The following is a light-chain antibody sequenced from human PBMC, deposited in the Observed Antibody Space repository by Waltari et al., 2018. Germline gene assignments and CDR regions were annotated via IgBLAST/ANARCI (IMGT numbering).Light chain of an antibody. CDR1: QSVSSN. CDR3: QQYNNWPLT. Sequence: EIVMTQSPATLSVSPGERATLSCRASQSVSSNLAWYQQKPGQAPRLLIYRASTRATDIPARFSGSGSGTEFTLTISSLQSEDFAVYYSQQYNNWPLTFGGGTKVEIK. CDR2: RAS. J-gene: IGKJ4*01. V-gene: IGKV3-15*01.